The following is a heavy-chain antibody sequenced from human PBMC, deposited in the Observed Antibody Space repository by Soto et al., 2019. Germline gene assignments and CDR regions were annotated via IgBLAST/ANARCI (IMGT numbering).Heavy chain of an antibody. CDR1: GGSISSYY. Sequence: SETLSLTCTVSGGSISSYYWSWIRQPPGKGLEWIGYIYYNGSTNYNPSLKSRVTISVDTSKNQFSLKLSSVTAADTAVYYCARAPRVWFGEFKSSSYYYGMDVWGQGTTVTVSS. CDR3: ARAPRVWFGEFKSSSYYYGMDV. J-gene: IGHJ6*02. CDR2: IYYNGST. D-gene: IGHD3-10*01. V-gene: IGHV4-59*01.